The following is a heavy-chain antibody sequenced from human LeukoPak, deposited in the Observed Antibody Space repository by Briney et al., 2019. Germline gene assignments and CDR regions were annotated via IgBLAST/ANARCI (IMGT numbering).Heavy chain of an antibody. CDR2: IKQDGSEK. CDR1: GFTFSSYW. V-gene: IGHV3-7*01. D-gene: IGHD2-2*01. Sequence: PGGSLRRSCAASGFTFSSYWMSWLRQAPGKGLEWVANIKQDGSEKYYVDPVKGRFTISRDNAKNSLYLQMNSLRAEDTAVYYCARATGVVPALYYFDYWGQGTLVTVSS. J-gene: IGHJ4*02. CDR3: ARATGVVPALYYFDY.